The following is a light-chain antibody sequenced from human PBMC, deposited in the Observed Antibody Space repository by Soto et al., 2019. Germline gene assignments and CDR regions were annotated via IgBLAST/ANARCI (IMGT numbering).Light chain of an antibody. V-gene: IGKV3-15*01. Sequence: IVMTQSPATLSVSPGERATLSRRASQSVSSNLAWYQQKPGQAPRLLIYAASTRATGIPARFSGSGSGTEFTLTISSLQSEDFAVYYCQQYNNWPETFGQGTKVEIK. CDR2: AAS. J-gene: IGKJ1*01. CDR1: QSVSSN. CDR3: QQYNNWPET.